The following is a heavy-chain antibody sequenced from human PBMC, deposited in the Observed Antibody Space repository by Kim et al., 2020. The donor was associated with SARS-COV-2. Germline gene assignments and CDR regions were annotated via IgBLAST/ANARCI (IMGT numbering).Heavy chain of an antibody. CDR1: GYTFSNYA. J-gene: IGHJ4*01. CDR2: INAGRGNT. D-gene: IGHD3-3*01. V-gene: IGHV1-3*01. Sequence: SVKVSCKASGYTFSNYAMHWVRQAPGQRLEWMGWINAGRGNTEYSQKFQGRLIITRDTSASTAYMELSSLRSEDTAGYYCARGGAVLRFLEWLSSYFDY. CDR3: ARGGAVLRFLEWLSSYFDY.